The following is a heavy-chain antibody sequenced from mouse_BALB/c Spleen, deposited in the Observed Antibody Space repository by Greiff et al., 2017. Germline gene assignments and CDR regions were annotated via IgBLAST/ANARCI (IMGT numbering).Heavy chain of an antibody. Sequence: EVQRVESGGGLVKPGGSLKLSCAASGFSFSDYYMYWVRQTPEKRLEWVATISAGGSYTYYTNRVKGRFTISIDNAKNNLYLQMSSLKSEDTAMYYCARGLRITTEGAWFAYWGQGTLVTVSA. CDR2: ISAGGSYT. D-gene: IGHD2-4*01. CDR1: GFSFSDYY. J-gene: IGHJ3*01. CDR3: ARGLRITTEGAWFAY. V-gene: IGHV5-4*02.